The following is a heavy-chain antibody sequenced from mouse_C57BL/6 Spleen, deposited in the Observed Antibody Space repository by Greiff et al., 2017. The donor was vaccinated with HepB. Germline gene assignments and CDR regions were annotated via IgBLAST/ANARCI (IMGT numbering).Heavy chain of an antibody. CDR1: GYSITSGYY. CDR3: ARDLWDEGDFDY. D-gene: IGHD4-1*01. V-gene: IGHV3-6*01. J-gene: IGHJ2*01. CDR2: ISYDGSN. Sequence: DVKLQESGPGLVKPSQSLSLTCSVTGYSITSGYYWNWIRQFPGNKLEWMGYISYDGSNNYNPSLKNRISITRDTSKNQFFLKLNSVTTEDTATYYCARDLWDEGDFDYWGQGTTLTVSS.